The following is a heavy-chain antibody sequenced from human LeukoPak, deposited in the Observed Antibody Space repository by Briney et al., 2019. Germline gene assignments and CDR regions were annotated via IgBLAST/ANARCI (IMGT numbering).Heavy chain of an antibody. CDR3: ARDRSLPYYGSGESDY. Sequence: AASVKVSCKASGYTFTGYYMHWVRQAPGQGLEWMGWINPNSGGTNYAQKFQGRVTMTRDTSISTAYMELSRLRSDDTAVYYCARDRSLPYYGSGESDYWGQGTLVTVSS. V-gene: IGHV1-2*02. CDR2: INPNSGGT. CDR1: GYTFTGYY. J-gene: IGHJ4*02. D-gene: IGHD3-10*01.